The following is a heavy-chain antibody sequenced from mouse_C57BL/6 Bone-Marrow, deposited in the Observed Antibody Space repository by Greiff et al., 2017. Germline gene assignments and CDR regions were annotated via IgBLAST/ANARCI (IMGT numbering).Heavy chain of an antibody. CDR3: TRSVGRSAWFAY. Sequence: VQLQQSGTVLARPGASVKMSCKTSGYTFTSYWMHWVNQRPGQGLAWIGAIYPGNSDTSYNQKFKGKAKLTAVTSASTAYMELSSLTNEDSAVYYCTRSVGRSAWFAYWGQGTLVTVSA. CDR1: GYTFTSYW. J-gene: IGHJ3*01. V-gene: IGHV1-5*01. CDR2: IYPGNSDT. D-gene: IGHD4-1*01.